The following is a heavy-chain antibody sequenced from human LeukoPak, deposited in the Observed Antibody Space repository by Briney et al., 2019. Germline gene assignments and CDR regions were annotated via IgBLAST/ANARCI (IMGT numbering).Heavy chain of an antibody. D-gene: IGHD6-13*01. CDR1: GYTFTSYG. J-gene: IGHJ6*02. Sequence: GASVKLSCKASGYTFTSYGISWVRQAPGQGLEWMGWISAYNGNTNYAQKLQGRVTMTTDTATSTAYMELKSLRSDDTAVYYCARDYRSIAAAGTVQYYYYYGMDVWGQGTTVTVSS. V-gene: IGHV1-18*01. CDR3: ARDYRSIAAAGTVQYYYYYGMDV. CDR2: ISAYNGNT.